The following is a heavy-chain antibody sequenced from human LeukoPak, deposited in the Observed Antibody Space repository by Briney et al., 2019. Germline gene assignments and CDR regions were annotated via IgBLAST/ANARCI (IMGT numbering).Heavy chain of an antibody. CDR2: ISWNSGSI. Sequence: GGSLRLSCAASGFTFDDYAMHWVRQAPGKGLEWVSGISWNSGSIGYADSVKGRFTISIDNAKNSLYLQMNSLRAEDTALYYCAKPGGYNWNDGGPFDYWGQGTLVTVSS. D-gene: IGHD1-20*01. CDR3: AKPGGYNWNDGGPFDY. V-gene: IGHV3-9*01. J-gene: IGHJ4*02. CDR1: GFTFDDYA.